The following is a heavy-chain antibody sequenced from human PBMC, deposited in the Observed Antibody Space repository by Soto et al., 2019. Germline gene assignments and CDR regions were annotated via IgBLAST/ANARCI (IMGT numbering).Heavy chain of an antibody. Sequence: GASVKVSCKASGYTFTNYNFNWVRQATGQGLEWMGWIDHNNGNTGYAENFQGRVTMTRNTSISTAYMELSSLRADDTAIYYCARGFSDSSYYYYYMDVWGKGTAVTVSS. CDR2: IDHNNGNT. CDR3: ARGFSDSSYYYYYMDV. V-gene: IGHV1-8*01. J-gene: IGHJ6*03. D-gene: IGHD6-13*01. CDR1: GYTFTNYN.